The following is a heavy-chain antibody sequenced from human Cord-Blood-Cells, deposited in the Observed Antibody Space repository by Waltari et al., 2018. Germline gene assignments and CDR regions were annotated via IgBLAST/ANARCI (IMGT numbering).Heavy chain of an antibody. CDR1: GFTFSSYG. CDR3: AKTRTTSLFFDY. Sequence: QVQLVESGGGVVQPGRSLRLSCAASGFTFSSYGMHLVRQAPGKGLEWVAVISYDGSNKYYADSVKGRFTISRDNSKNTLYLQMNSLRAEDTAVYYCAKTRTTSLFFDYWGQGTLVTVSS. V-gene: IGHV3-30*18. CDR2: ISYDGSNK. J-gene: IGHJ4*02.